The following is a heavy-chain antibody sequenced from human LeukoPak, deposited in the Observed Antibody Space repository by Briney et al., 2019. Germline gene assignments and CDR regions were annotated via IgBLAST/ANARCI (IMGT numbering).Heavy chain of an antibody. Sequence: GGSLRLSCAASGFTVSSNYMSWVRQAPGKGLEWVSVIYSGGSTYYADSMKGRFTISRDNSKNTLYLQMNSLRAEDTAVYYCATVVRGTNNDYWGQGTLVTVSS. J-gene: IGHJ4*02. CDR1: GFTVSSNY. D-gene: IGHD3-10*01. V-gene: IGHV3-66*02. CDR2: IYSGGST. CDR3: ATVVRGTNNDY.